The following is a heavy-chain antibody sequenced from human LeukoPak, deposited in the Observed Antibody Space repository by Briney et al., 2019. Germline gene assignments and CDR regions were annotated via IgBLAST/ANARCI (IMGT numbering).Heavy chain of an antibody. V-gene: IGHV3-9*01. Sequence: PGGSLRLSCAASGFTFDDYAMHWVRQAPGKGLEWVSGISWNSGSIGYADSVKGRFTISRDNAKNSLYLQMNSLRAEDTALYYCAEVTTPLLRSLEWFHGPEYYFDYWSQGTLVTVSS. CDR3: AEVTTPLLRSLEWFHGPEYYFDY. CDR2: ISWNSGSI. D-gene: IGHD3-3*01. CDR1: GFTFDDYA. J-gene: IGHJ4*02.